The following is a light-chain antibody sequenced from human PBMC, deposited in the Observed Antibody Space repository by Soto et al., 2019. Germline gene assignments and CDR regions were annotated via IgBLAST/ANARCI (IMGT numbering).Light chain of an antibody. CDR1: QGISSF. V-gene: IGKV1-9*01. CDR2: AAS. CDR3: QQVRTYPLT. J-gene: IGKJ4*01. Sequence: DILLTQSPSFLSASVGDRVTITCRASQGISSFIAWYQQRPGKAPELLIYAASTLQSGVPSRFSGSGSGTDFTLTITSLQPEDFAAYYCQQVRTYPLTFGGGTEVEIK.